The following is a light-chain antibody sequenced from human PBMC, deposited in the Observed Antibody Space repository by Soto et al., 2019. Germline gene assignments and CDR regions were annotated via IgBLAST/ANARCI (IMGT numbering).Light chain of an antibody. J-gene: IGLJ1*01. CDR3: SSYTSSSTYV. V-gene: IGLV2-8*01. Sequence: QSALTQPPSASGSPGQSVTISCTGTSSDVGAYNYVSWYQQHPGKAPKVLIFEVSKRPSGVPDRFSGSKSGNTASLTISGLQADDEADYYCSSYTSSSTYVFGTGTKVTVL. CDR1: SSDVGAYNY. CDR2: EVS.